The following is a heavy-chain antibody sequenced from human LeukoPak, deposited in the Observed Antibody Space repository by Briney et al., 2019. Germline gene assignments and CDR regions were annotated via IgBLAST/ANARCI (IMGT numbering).Heavy chain of an antibody. CDR3: ARSYQERGGVHPFDY. CDR2: INAYNGDT. D-gene: IGHD1-1*01. Sequence: ASVKVSCKASNYTFTSYGISWVRQAPGQGLEWMAWINAYNGDTNYAQKLQGRVTMTRDTSISTAYMELSRLRSDDTAVYYCARSYQERGGVHPFDYWGQGTLVTVSS. CDR1: NYTFTSYG. V-gene: IGHV1-18*01. J-gene: IGHJ4*02.